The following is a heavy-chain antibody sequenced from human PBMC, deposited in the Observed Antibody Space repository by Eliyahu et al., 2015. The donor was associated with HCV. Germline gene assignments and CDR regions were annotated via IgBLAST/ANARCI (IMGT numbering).Heavy chain of an antibody. CDR1: GFPFXXYA. CDR3: AKVADTAMVTRTNWFDP. CDR2: ISGSGGST. D-gene: IGHD5-18*01. J-gene: IGHJ5*02. V-gene: IGHV3-23*01. Sequence: EVQLLESGGGLXQPGGSLRLSXAASGFPFXXYAMSWVRQAPGKGLEWVSTISGSGGSTYYADSVKGRFTISRDNSKNTLYLQMNSLRAEDTAVYYCAKVADTAMVTRTNWFDPWGQGTLVTVSS.